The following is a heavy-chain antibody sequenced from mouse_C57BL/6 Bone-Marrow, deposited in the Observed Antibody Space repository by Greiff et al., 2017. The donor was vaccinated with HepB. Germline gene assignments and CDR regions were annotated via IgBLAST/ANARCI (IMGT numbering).Heavy chain of an antibody. D-gene: IGHD3-2*02. CDR3: ARDSSGFNGLAYAMDY. V-gene: IGHV1-9*01. Sequence: QVQLKQSGAELMKPGASVKLSCKATGYTFTGYWIEWVKQRPGHGLEWIGEILPGSGSTNYNEKFKGKATFTADTSSNTAYMQLSSLTTEDSAIYYCARDSSGFNGLAYAMDYWGQGTSVTVSS. J-gene: IGHJ4*01. CDR2: ILPGSGST. CDR1: GYTFTGYW.